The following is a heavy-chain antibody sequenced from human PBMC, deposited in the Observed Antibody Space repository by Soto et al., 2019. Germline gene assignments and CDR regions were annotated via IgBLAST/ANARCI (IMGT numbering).Heavy chain of an antibody. Sequence: GASVKVSCKASGGTFSSYAIIWVRQAPGQGLEWMGGIIPIFGTANYAQKFQGRVTITADESTSTAYMELSSLRSEDTAVYYCARLYCSGGSCYGPPYFDYWGQGTLVTVSS. V-gene: IGHV1-69*13. CDR2: IIPIFGTA. J-gene: IGHJ4*02. CDR1: GGTFSSYA. D-gene: IGHD2-15*01. CDR3: ARLYCSGGSCYGPPYFDY.